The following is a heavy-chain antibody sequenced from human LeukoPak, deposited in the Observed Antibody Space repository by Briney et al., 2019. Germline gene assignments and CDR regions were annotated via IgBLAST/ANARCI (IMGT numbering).Heavy chain of an antibody. D-gene: IGHD4-17*01. J-gene: IGHJ5*02. CDR3: ARDTATIYGDSDPNRFDP. V-gene: IGHV1-69*05. CDR2: IIPIFGTA. CDR1: GGTFSSYA. Sequence: SVKVSCKAFGGTFSSYAISWVRQAPGQGLEWMGRIIPIFGTANYAQKFQGRVTITTDESTSTAYMELSSLRSEDTAVYYCARDTATIYGDSDPNRFDPWGQGTLVTVSS.